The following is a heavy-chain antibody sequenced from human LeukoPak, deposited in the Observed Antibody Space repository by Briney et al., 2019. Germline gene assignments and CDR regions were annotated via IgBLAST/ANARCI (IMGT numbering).Heavy chain of an antibody. Sequence: PGGSLRLSCAASGFTFSSYAMHWVRQAPGKGLEWVAVISHDGSNKYYADSVKGRFTISRDNSKNTLYLQMNSLRAEDTAVYYCARDPSFDIAVAGDAFDIWGQGTMVTVSS. D-gene: IGHD6-19*01. J-gene: IGHJ3*02. V-gene: IGHV3-30*04. CDR1: GFTFSSYA. CDR2: ISHDGSNK. CDR3: ARDPSFDIAVAGDAFDI.